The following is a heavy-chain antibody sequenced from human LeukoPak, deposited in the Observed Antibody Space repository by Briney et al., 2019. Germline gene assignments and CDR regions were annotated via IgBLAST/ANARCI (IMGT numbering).Heavy chain of an antibody. CDR1: GGSISSYY. V-gene: IGHV4-59*12. CDR2: IYYSGST. Sequence: PSETLSLTCTVSGGSISSYYWSWIRQPPGKGLEWIGYIYYSGSTNYNPSLKSRVTISVDTSKNQFSLKLSSVTAADTAVYYCARVGLQLWAYFDYWGQGTLVTVSS. D-gene: IGHD5-18*01. CDR3: ARVGLQLWAYFDY. J-gene: IGHJ4*02.